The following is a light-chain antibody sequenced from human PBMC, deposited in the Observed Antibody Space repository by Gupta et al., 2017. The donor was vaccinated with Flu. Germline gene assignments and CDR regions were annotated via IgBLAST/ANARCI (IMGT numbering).Light chain of an antibody. V-gene: IGKV3-15*01. CDR2: AAS. CDR1: QSVSSH. CDR3: HHYSGWPPAWT. J-gene: IGKJ1*01. Sequence: EIVLTQSPATLSVSPGERVALSCRASQSVSSHLAWYQQKPGQAPRLLIYAASARATGIPARFSGSGSGTEFTLTISSLQSEDFALYYCHHYSGWPPAWTFGQGTKVEIK.